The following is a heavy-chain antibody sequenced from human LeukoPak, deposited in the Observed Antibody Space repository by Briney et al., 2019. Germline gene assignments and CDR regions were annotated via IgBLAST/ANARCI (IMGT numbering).Heavy chain of an antibody. J-gene: IGHJ4*02. CDR2: IYHSGST. CDR3: ARERGATRVDY. CDR1: GDSISSGYY. Sequence: SETLSLTCTASGDSISSGYYWGWIRQPPGKGLEWIGSIYHSGSTYYNPSLKSRVTISVDTSKNQFSLKLSSVTAADTAVYYRARERGATRVDYWGQGTLVTVSS. V-gene: IGHV4-38-2*02. D-gene: IGHD1-26*01.